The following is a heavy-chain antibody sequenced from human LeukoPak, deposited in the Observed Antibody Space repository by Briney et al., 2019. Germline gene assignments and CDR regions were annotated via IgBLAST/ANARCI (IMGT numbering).Heavy chain of an antibody. CDR3: ARVRYSSGWWLIDY. CDR2: MNPNSGNT. Sequence: GASVKVPCKASGYTFTSYDINWVRQATGQGLEWMGWMNPNSGNTGYAQKFQGRVTMTRNTSISTAYMELSSLRSEDTAVYYCARVRYSSGWWLIDYWGQGTLVTVSS. D-gene: IGHD6-19*01. J-gene: IGHJ4*02. CDR1: GYTFTSYD. V-gene: IGHV1-8*01.